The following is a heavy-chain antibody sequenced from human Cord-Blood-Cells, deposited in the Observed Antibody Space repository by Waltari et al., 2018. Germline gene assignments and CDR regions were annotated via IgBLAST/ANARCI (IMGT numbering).Heavy chain of an antibody. V-gene: IGHV3-21*01. J-gene: IGHJ3*02. CDR1: GFTFSSYS. CDR3: ARTSGWYAFDI. D-gene: IGHD6-19*01. CDR2: ISSSSSYI. Sequence: EVQLVESGGGLVKPGGSLRLSCAAPGFTFSSYSLNWVRQAPGKGLEWVSSISSSSSYIYYADSVKGRFTISRDNAKNSLYLQMNSLRAEDTAVYYCARTSGWYAFDIWGQGTMVTVSS.